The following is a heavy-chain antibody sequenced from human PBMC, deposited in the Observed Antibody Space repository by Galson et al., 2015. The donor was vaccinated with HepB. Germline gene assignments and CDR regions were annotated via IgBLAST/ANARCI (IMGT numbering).Heavy chain of an antibody. J-gene: IGHJ3*02. CDR1: GLTVSSNY. CDR2: IYSGGNT. V-gene: IGHV3-66*02. CDR3: ARLKERLAYDI. Sequence: SLRLSCAASGLTVSSNYMTWVRQAPGKGLKWVAVIYSGGNTYYADSVKGRFTISRDNSKNTLYLQMNSLRAEDTAVYFCARLKERLAYDIWGQGTMVTVSS. D-gene: IGHD1-26*01.